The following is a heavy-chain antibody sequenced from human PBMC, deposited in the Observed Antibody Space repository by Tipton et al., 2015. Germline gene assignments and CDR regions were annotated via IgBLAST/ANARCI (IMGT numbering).Heavy chain of an antibody. V-gene: IGHV1-8*01. CDR1: GYTFTSYD. J-gene: IGHJ5*02. Sequence: QTGPEVKKPGASVKVSCKASGYTFTSYDINWFRQATGQGLEWMGWMSANSGVTGYAQKFQGRVTMTRDTSVRTAYMELSSLRSEDTAVYYCARGQSTHFFDPWGQGTLVTVSS. D-gene: IGHD4-11*01. CDR3: ARGQSTHFFDP. CDR2: MSANSGVT.